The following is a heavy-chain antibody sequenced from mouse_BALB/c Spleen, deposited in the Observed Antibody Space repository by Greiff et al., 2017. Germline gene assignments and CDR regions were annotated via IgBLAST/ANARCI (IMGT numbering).Heavy chain of an antibody. CDR1: GYTFTSYY. J-gene: IGHJ3*01. CDR3: TRYDDEAAWFAY. CDR2: INPSNGGT. D-gene: IGHD2-4*01. Sequence: QVQLKESGAELVKPGASVKLSCKASGYTFTSYYMYWVKQRPGQGLEWIGEINPSNGGTNFNEKFKSKATLTVDKSSSTAYMQLSSLTSEDSAVYYCTRYDDEAAWFAYWGQGTLVTVSA. V-gene: IGHV1S81*02.